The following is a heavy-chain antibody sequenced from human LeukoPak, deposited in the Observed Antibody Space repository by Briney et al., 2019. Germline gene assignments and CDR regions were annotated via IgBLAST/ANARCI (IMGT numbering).Heavy chain of an antibody. CDR3: AREPTSGREPTSGRPLDY. V-gene: IGHV4-4*07. CDR1: GGSISGYF. CDR2: IYSSGSN. J-gene: IGHJ4*02. D-gene: IGHD5-12*01. Sequence: SETLSLTCTVSGGSISGYFWSWIRQPAGKGLEWIGRIYSSGSNNYNPPLKSRVTMSLDTSKNHFSLNLTSVTAADTAVYYCAREPTSGREPTSGRPLDYWGQGTLVTVSS.